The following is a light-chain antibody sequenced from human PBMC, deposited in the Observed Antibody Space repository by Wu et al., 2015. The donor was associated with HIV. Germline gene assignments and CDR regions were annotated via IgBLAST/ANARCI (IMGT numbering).Light chain of an antibody. V-gene: IGKV1-9*01. CDR1: QGISSY. CDR2: AAS. CDR3: QQSYSTPYT. J-gene: IGKJ2*01. Sequence: DIQMTQSPSSLSASVGDRVTITCRASQGISSYLAWYQQKPGKAPKLLIYAASTLQSGVPSRFSGSGSGTEFTLTISSLQPEDFATYYCQQSYSTPYTFGQGTKLEIK.